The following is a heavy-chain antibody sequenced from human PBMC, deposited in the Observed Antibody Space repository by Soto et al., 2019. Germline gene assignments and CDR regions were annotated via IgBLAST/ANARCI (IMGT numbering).Heavy chain of an antibody. CDR3: ARRGRNPEGYSGYDLDY. D-gene: IGHD5-12*01. CDR1: GYSFTSYW. V-gene: IGHV5-51*01. Sequence: GESLKISCKGSGYSFTSYWIGWVRQMPGKGLEWMGIIYPGDSDTRYSPSFQGQVTISADKSISTAYLQWSSLKASDTAMYYCARRGRNPEGYSGYDLDYWGEGILVTV. CDR2: IYPGDSDT. J-gene: IGHJ4*02.